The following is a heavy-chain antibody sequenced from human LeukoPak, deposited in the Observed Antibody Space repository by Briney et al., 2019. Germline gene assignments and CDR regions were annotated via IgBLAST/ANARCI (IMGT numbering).Heavy chain of an antibody. J-gene: IGHJ6*03. CDR1: GFTFSSYW. CDR2: IYSGGST. D-gene: IGHD2-15*01. Sequence: GGSLRLSCAASGFTFSSYWMSWVRQAPGKGLEWVSVIYSGGSTHYADSVKGRFTISRDNSKNTLYLQMNSLRAEDTAVYYCARGRGTSGSNRDFYYYYYMDVWGKGTTVTVSS. V-gene: IGHV3-66*01. CDR3: ARGRGTSGSNRDFYYYYYMDV.